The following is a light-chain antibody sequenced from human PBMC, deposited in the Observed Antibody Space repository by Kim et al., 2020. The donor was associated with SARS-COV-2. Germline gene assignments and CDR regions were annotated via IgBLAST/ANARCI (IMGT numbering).Light chain of an antibody. Sequence: DIQMTQSPSSLSASIGDRVTITCQASQDISNYLNWYQQKPGRAPKLLIYDASNLETGVPSRFSGRGSGTDFTFTISSLQPEDIATYYCQRYDNLPITFGRGTRLEIK. J-gene: IGKJ5*01. CDR3: QRYDNLPIT. CDR2: DAS. CDR1: QDISNY. V-gene: IGKV1-33*01.